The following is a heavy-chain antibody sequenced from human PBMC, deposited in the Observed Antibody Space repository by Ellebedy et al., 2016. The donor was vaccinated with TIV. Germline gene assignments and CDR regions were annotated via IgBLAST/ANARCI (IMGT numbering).Heavy chain of an antibody. CDR1: GYTFTSYF. Sequence: ASVKVSCKASGYTFTSYFLYWVRQAPGQGLEWMGIINPTSGNSNFAQKFQGRVTVTRDTSKSTVYMELSSLRSEDTAVYYCARGDNYFYDSSGYYYSYWGQGTLVTVSS. CDR2: INPTSGNS. CDR3: ARGDNYFYDSSGYYYSY. J-gene: IGHJ4*02. D-gene: IGHD3-22*01. V-gene: IGHV1-46*01.